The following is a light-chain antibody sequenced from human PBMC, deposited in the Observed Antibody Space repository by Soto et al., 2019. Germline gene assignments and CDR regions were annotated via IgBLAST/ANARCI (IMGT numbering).Light chain of an antibody. V-gene: IGLV2-11*01. CDR1: SSDVGGHNY. CDR3: CSYVGSYKRV. Sequence: QSALTQPRSVSASPGQSVTISCTGSSSDVGGHNYVSWYQQHPGKSPKLMIYDVIKRPSGVPDRFSGSKSGNTASLTISGLQAEDEADYYCCSYVGSYKRVFGTGTKVTVL. J-gene: IGLJ1*01. CDR2: DVI.